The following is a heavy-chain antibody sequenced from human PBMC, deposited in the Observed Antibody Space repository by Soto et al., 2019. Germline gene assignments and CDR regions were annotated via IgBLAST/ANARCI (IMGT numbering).Heavy chain of an antibody. V-gene: IGHV4-31*03. D-gene: IGHD2-21*02. CDR2: IYYTGST. CDR3: ATVEDCGGDCPIEAXEI. CDR1: GGSSISGCCS. J-gene: IGHJ3*02. Sequence: PSETLSLTCTVSGGSSISGCCSLGWIRQHPGKGLEWIGYIYYTGSTYYNPSLKSRVTMSVDTSKNQFSLKLSSVTAADTAVYYCATVEDCGGDCPIEAXEIWGQGTMVT.